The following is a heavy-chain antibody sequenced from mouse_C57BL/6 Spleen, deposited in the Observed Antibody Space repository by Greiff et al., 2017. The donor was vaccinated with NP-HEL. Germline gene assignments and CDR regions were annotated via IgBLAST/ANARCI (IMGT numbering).Heavy chain of an antibody. Sequence: EVQRVESGGGLVKPGGSLKLSCAASGFTFSDYGMHWVRQAPEKGLEWVAYISSGSSTIYYADTGKGRFTISRDHAKNTLFLQMTSLRSEDTAMYYCARLYYYGSSSFGYWGQGTTLTVSS. D-gene: IGHD1-1*01. CDR2: ISSGSSTI. CDR1: GFTFSDYG. CDR3: ARLYYYGSSSFGY. J-gene: IGHJ2*01. V-gene: IGHV5-17*01.